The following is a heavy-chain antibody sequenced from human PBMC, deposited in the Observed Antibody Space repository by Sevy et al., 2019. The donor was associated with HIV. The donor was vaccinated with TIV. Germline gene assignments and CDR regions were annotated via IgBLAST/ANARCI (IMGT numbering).Heavy chain of an antibody. Sequence: GSLRLSCVASGFTFSNYNLNWVRQAPGKGLEWVSYISSSSSTRYYVDSVKGRFTISRDNSQNSLFLQMNTLRAEDTAVYYCAREGSPYDTYYYYYGMDVWGQGTTVTVSS. J-gene: IGHJ6*02. CDR2: ISSSSSTR. CDR3: AREGSPYDTYYYYYGMDV. V-gene: IGHV3-48*04. CDR1: GFTFSNYN. D-gene: IGHD5-12*01.